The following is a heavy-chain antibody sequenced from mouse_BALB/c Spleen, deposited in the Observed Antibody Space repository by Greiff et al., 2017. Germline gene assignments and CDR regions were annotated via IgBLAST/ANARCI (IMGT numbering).Heavy chain of an antibody. CDR3: SLTGTGYFDY. CDR1: GYSFTSYW. J-gene: IGHJ2*01. Sequence: VQLQQSGTVLARPGASVKMSCKASGYSFTSYWMHWVKQRPGQGLEWIGAIYPGNSDTSYNQKFKGKAKLTADKSSSTAYMQLSSLTSDDSAVYFCSLTGTGYFDYWGQGTTLTVSS. D-gene: IGHD4-1*01. V-gene: IGHV1-5*01. CDR2: IYPGNSDT.